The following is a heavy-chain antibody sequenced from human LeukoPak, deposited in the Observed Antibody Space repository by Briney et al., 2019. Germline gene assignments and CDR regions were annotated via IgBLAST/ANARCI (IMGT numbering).Heavy chain of an antibody. J-gene: IGHJ4*02. V-gene: IGHV5-51*01. Sequence: GESLKISCKGSGYSFTNFWIGWVRQMPGKGLEWMGIIYPGDSDTRYSPSFQGQVTFSADKSISTAYLQWSSLKASDTAMYYCARPHFDSSGFEFDYWGQGTLVTVSS. CDR3: ARPHFDSSGFEFDY. CDR1: GYSFTNFW. D-gene: IGHD3-22*01. CDR2: IYPGDSDT.